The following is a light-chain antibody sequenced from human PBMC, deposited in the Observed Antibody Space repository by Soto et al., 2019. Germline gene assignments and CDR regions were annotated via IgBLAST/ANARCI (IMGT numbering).Light chain of an antibody. J-gene: IGKJ2*01. CDR3: QQRSNWPPT. Sequence: EIVLTQSPATLSLSPGERATLSCRASQSVSSYLAWYQQKPGQAPRLLIYDASNRATGIPARFSGSGSGTDFTLTISSLEPEEFAVYYCQQRSNWPPTFGQGTKLDIK. CDR1: QSVSSY. V-gene: IGKV3-11*01. CDR2: DAS.